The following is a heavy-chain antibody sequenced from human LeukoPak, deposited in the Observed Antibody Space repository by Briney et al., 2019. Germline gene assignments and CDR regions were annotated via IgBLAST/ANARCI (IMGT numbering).Heavy chain of an antibody. CDR3: ARGPPLFDP. J-gene: IGHJ5*02. V-gene: IGHV3-48*01. Sequence: HSGGSLRLSCAASGFTFSDYTMNWVRRAPGKGLEWISYIDISSSSTYYADSVKGRFTISRDNAKNSLYLQMSSLRAEDTALYYCARGPPLFDPWGQGTLATVSS. CDR2: IDISSSST. CDR1: GFTFSDYT.